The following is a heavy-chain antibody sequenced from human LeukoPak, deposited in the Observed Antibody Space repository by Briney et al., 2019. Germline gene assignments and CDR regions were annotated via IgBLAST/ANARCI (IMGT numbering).Heavy chain of an antibody. CDR1: GFTFSSYT. CDR3: AKGDYYYYGMDV. V-gene: IGHV3-23*01. CDR2: ISGSGGST. Sequence: GGSLRLSCAASGFTFSSYTMSWVRQAPGKGLEWVSAISGSGGSTYYADSVKGRFTISRDNSKNTLYLQMNSLRAEDTAVYYCAKGDYYYYGMDVWGQGTTVTVSS. J-gene: IGHJ6*02.